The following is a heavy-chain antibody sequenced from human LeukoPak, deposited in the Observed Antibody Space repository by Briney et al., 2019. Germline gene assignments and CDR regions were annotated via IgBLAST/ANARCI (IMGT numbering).Heavy chain of an antibody. V-gene: IGHV4-34*01. CDR3: AREVIDYVDIVTTTYFDY. Sequence: SETLSLTCAVYGGSFSGYYWSWIRQPPGKGLEWIGEINHSGRTKYNPSLKSRVTISVDTSKNQFSLKLSSVTAADTAVYYCAREVIDYVDIVTTTYFDYWGQGTLVTVSS. D-gene: IGHD5-12*01. CDR2: INHSGRT. CDR1: GGSFSGYY. J-gene: IGHJ4*02.